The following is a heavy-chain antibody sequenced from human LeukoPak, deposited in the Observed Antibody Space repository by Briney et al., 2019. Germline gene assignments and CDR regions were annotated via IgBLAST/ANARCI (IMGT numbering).Heavy chain of an antibody. CDR1: GFTFTKYA. D-gene: IGHD4-17*01. Sequence: PGGSLRLSCAASGFTFTKYAMNWVRQAPGKGLEWVSAISGSDDRTYYADSVKGRFTISRDNSKNTLYLQMNSLRAEDTALYHCAKVDYGDYGVHLDCWGQGTLVTVSS. V-gene: IGHV3-23*01. CDR2: ISGSDDRT. CDR3: AKVDYGDYGVHLDC. J-gene: IGHJ4*02.